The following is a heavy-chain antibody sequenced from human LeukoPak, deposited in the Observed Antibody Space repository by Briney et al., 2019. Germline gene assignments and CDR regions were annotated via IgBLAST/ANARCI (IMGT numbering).Heavy chain of an antibody. CDR2: INPSGGST. V-gene: IGHV1-46*01. CDR1: GYTFTSYY. CDR3: ARDQGSGSYYNWFDP. D-gene: IGHD1-26*01. Sequence: GASVKVSCKASGYTFTSYYMHWVRQAPGQGLEWMGIINPSGGSTSYAQKFQGRVTMTRDMSTSTVYMELSSLRSEDTAVYYCARDQGSGSYYNWFDPWGQGTLVTVSS. J-gene: IGHJ5*02.